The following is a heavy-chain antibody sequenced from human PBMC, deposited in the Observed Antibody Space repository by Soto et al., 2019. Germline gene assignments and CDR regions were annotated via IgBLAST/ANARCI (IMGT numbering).Heavy chain of an antibody. V-gene: IGHV4-59*01. CDR3: ATGKQMWRQT. J-gene: IGHJ4*02. D-gene: IGHD1-26*01. CDR1: GDSITNYY. CDR2: MYYGRSS. Sequence: QVQLQESGPGLVRPSETLSLTCLVSGDSITNYYWTWIRQSPGKGLEWIGYMYYGRSSSYNPSLSGRGTIALDPSKNQVSMTLTSMTAADTAISYCATGKQMWRQTWGQGSRIAVSS.